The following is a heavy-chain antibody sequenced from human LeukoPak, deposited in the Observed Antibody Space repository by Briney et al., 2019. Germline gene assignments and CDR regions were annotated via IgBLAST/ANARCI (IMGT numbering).Heavy chain of an antibody. CDR3: AKAWSQMSPGDAFDI. CDR2: ISSSSSYI. CDR1: GFTFSSYS. D-gene: IGHD2-15*01. V-gene: IGHV3-21*04. J-gene: IGHJ3*02. Sequence: GGSLRLSCAASGFTFSSYSMNWVRQAPGKGLEWVSSISSSSSYIYYADSVKGRFTISRDNSKNTLYLQMNSLRAEDTAVYYCAKAWSQMSPGDAFDIWGQGTMVTVSS.